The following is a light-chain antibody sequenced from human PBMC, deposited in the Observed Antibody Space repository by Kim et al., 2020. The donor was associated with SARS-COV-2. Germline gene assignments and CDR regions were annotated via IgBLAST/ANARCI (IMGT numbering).Light chain of an antibody. CDR1: QSVSK. J-gene: IGKJ1*01. CDR3: QQYNIWRT. Sequence: EIVMTQSPATLSVSPGERATPSCRASQSVSKLAWYQQRPGQAPRLLIYGASTRATGIPARFSGSGSGTEFTLTISSLQSEDFAVYYCQQYNIWRTFGQGTKVDIK. CDR2: GAS. V-gene: IGKV3-15*01.